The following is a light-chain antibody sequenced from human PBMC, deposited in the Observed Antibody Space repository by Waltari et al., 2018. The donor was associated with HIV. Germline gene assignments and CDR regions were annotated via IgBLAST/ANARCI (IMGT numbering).Light chain of an antibody. CDR2: DNN. J-gene: IGLJ3*02. CDR3: GTWDRSLSAAV. CDR1: PSNIGNDY. Sequence: QSVLTQPPSVSAAPGQKVTIPCPGSPSNIGNDYVSWYQHVPGAAPRLLIYDNNKRPSGIPDRFSGSRSGTSATLGITGLQTGDEAHYYCGTWDRSLSAAVFGGGTKLTVL. V-gene: IGLV1-51*01.